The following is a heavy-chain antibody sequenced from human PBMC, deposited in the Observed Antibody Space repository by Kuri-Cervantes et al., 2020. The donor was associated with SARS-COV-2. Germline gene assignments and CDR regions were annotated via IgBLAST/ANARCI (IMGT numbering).Heavy chain of an antibody. CDR3: ARAYGFLRYIYYMDV. Sequence: GSLRLSCAVYGGSFSGYYWSWIRQSPGKGLEWIGEVNHRGSTNYNPSLKSRVTISVDMSSKQFSLHLGSVTAADTAVYYCARAYGFLRYIYYMDVWGRGTTVTVSS. D-gene: IGHD4-17*01. CDR1: GGSFSGYY. J-gene: IGHJ6*03. V-gene: IGHV4-34*01. CDR2: VNHRGST.